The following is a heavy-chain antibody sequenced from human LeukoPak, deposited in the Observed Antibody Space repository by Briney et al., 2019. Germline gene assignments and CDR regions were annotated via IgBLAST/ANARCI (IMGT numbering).Heavy chain of an antibody. CDR2: ISYDGSNK. Sequence: PGGSLRLSCAASGFTFSSYAMHWVRQAPGKGLERVAVISYDGSNKYYADSVKGRFTISRDNSKNTLYLQMNSLRAEDTAVYYCAKEEGYYYDSGGYYVEYFQHWGQGTLVTVSS. J-gene: IGHJ1*01. D-gene: IGHD3-22*01. CDR1: GFTFSSYA. CDR3: AKEEGYYYDSGGYYVEYFQH. V-gene: IGHV3-30*14.